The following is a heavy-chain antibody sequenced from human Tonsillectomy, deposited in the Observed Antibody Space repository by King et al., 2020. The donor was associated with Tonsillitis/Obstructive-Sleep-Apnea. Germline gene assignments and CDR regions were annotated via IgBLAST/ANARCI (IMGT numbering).Heavy chain of an antibody. D-gene: IGHD3-22*01. CDR1: GFTFSSYS. Sequence: VQLVESGGGLVQPGGSLRLSCAASGFTFSSYSMNWVRQAPGKGLEWGSYICSMSSTIYYADSVKGRFTISRDNAQNSLYLQMNILSDEDTAVYYWARDVTYYYDSSGYHYWGQGTLVTVSS. CDR3: ARDVTYYYDSSGYHY. CDR2: ICSMSSTI. V-gene: IGHV3-48*02. J-gene: IGHJ4*02.